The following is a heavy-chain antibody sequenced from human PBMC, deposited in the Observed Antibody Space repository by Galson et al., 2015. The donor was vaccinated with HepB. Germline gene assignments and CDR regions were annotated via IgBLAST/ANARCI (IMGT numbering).Heavy chain of an antibody. CDR1: GGSITSAKDF. CDR2: IHNDGSS. D-gene: IGHD6-13*01. CDR3: ARPDYSSNWHRNWFDL. Sequence: SETLSLTCTVSGGSITSAKDFWGWLRQSPGKGLQWIGSIHNDGSSYYNPSLSGRVTMSVDTSKSQFSLRLTSVTAADTAVYYCARPDYSSNWHRNWFDLWGRGTLVTVSS. V-gene: IGHV4-39*01. J-gene: IGHJ5*02.